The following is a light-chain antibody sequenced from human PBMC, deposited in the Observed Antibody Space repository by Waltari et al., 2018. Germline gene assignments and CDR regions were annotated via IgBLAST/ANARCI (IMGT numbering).Light chain of an antibody. CDR1: EGISTY. Sequence: DIQMTQSPPSLSASIGDRLTITCRASEGISTYLNWYQQKPGKAPNLLIYSASSLQSGVPSRFSGSGSGTDFTLTIRSLRPEDFATYFCQQSYSASWTFGQGTKVE. J-gene: IGKJ1*01. CDR2: SAS. CDR3: QQSYSASWT. V-gene: IGKV1-39*01.